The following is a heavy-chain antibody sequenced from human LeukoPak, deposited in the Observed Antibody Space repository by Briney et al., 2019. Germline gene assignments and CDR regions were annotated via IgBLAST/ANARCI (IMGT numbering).Heavy chain of an antibody. CDR3: ARDLPAAVD. CDR1: GFSFSSYS. Sequence: GGSLRLSCAASGFSFSSYSMSWVRQAPGKGLEWVSFISRSSSDIYHADSVKGRFTISRDNAKNSLYLRMNSLRAEDTAVYYCARDLPAAVDWGQGTLVTVSS. J-gene: IGHJ4*02. CDR2: ISRSSSDI. D-gene: IGHD2-2*01. V-gene: IGHV3-21*01.